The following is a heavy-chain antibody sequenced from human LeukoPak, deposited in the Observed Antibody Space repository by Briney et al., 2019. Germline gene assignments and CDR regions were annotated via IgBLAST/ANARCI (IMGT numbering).Heavy chain of an antibody. CDR2: INPNSGGT. V-gene: IGHV1-2*02. CDR1: GYTFTGYY. D-gene: IGHD1-1*01. CDR3: ARDRLLEDRDYHYYYYMDV. J-gene: IGHJ6*03. Sequence: GASVKVSCKASGYTFTGYYMHWVRQAPGQGLEWMGWINPNSGGTNYAQKFQGRVTMTRDTSISTAYMELSRLRSDDTAVYYCARDRLLEDRDYHYYYYMDVWGIGTTVTVSS.